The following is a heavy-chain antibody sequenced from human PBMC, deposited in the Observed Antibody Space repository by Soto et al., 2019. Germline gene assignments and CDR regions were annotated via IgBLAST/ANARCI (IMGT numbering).Heavy chain of an antibody. CDR3: SRGLFSGNSCSGGWYYFDY. D-gene: IGHD3-10*01. V-gene: IGHV4-34*01. Sequence: PSETLSLTCAVYGGSFTGYSWTWIRQPPGKGLEWIGQINHSGSTIYSTSLKSRLTISVGTSKNQFSLELSSVTAADTAVYYCSRGLFSGNSCSGGWYYFDYWGQGALVTVSS. CDR2: INHSGST. CDR1: GGSFTGYS. J-gene: IGHJ4*02.